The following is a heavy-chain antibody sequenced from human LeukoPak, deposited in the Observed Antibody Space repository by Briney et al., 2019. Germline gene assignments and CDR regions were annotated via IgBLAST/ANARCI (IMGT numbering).Heavy chain of an antibody. Sequence: GGSLRLSCEASGFTFSSYWMHWVRQVPGEGLVWVSRTNSDGSSTTYADSVKGRFTISRDNAKNTLNLQMNSLRAEDTAVYYCARVPTAAGPFDYWGQGTLVTVSS. CDR2: TNSDGSST. J-gene: IGHJ4*02. D-gene: IGHD6-13*01. CDR3: ARVPTAAGPFDY. V-gene: IGHV3-74*01. CDR1: GFTFSSYW.